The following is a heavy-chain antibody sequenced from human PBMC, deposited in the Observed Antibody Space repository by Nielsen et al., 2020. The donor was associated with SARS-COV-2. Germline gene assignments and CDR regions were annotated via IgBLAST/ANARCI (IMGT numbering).Heavy chain of an antibody. CDR3: ARDRMIDRPI. Sequence: GGSLRLSCAASGFTVSSNYMSWVRQAPGKGLEWVSVIYSGGSTYYADSVKGRFTISRDNSKNTPYLQMNSLRAEDTAVYYCARDRMIDRPIWGQGTLVTVSS. J-gene: IGHJ4*02. CDR1: GFTVSSNY. CDR2: IYSGGST. D-gene: IGHD3-22*01. V-gene: IGHV3-53*01.